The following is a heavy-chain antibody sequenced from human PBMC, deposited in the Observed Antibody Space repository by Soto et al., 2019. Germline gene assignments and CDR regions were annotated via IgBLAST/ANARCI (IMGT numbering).Heavy chain of an antibody. CDR2: IYYSGST. CDR1: GGSVSSGSYY. J-gene: IGHJ3*02. D-gene: IGHD3-10*01. V-gene: IGHV4-61*01. CDR3: AREVGLVRGVIMGAFDI. Sequence: SETLSLTCTVSGGSVSSGSYYWSWIRQPPGKGLEWIGYIYYSGSTNYNPSLKSRVTISVDTSKNQFSLKLSSVTAADTAVYYCAREVGLVRGVIMGAFDIWGQGTMVTVSS.